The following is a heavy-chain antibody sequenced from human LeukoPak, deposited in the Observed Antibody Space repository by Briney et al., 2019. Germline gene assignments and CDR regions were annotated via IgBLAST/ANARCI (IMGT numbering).Heavy chain of an antibody. V-gene: IGHV3-48*03. CDR2: IDSRGTTM. J-gene: IGHJ4*02. Sequence: GGSLRLSCAASGFTFTTYKMHWVRQAPGTGLEWVSYIDSRGTTMYYADSVKGRFTISRDNAKNSLYLQMNSLRAEDTAVYYCARRTGSDYWGQGTLVTVSS. D-gene: IGHD3/OR15-3a*01. CDR1: GFTFTTYK. CDR3: ARRTGSDY.